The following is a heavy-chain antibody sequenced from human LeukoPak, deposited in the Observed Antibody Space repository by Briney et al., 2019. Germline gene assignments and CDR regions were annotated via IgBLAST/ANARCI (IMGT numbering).Heavy chain of an antibody. CDR1: GFTFSSYE. V-gene: IGHV3-48*03. Sequence: RGSLRLSCAASGFTFSSYEMNWVRQAPGTGLEWISYISSSGTNIYYADSVKGRFTISRDNAKNSLYLEMNSLRVGDTALYYCARGIYCSGGSCYSGYYYGVDVWGKGTTVTVSS. J-gene: IGHJ6*04. CDR3: ARGIYCSGGSCYSGYYYGVDV. D-gene: IGHD2-15*01. CDR2: ISSSGTNI.